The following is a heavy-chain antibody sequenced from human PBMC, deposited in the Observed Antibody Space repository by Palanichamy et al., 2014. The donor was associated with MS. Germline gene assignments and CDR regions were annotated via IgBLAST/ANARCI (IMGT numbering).Heavy chain of an antibody. CDR2: TYHRGNT. V-gene: IGHV4-38-2*02. J-gene: IGHJ5*02. Sequence: QVQLQESGPGLVKASETLSLTCTVSGYSISTNYYWGWIRQPPGKGLEWIGSTYHRGNTYYNPSLKSRVAISVDASRNQFSLRLTSVTVADTAIYYCARDTVVLFGGFDPWGQGTLVTVSS. CDR3: ARDTVVLFGGFDP. CDR1: GYSISTNYY. D-gene: IGHD4-23*01.